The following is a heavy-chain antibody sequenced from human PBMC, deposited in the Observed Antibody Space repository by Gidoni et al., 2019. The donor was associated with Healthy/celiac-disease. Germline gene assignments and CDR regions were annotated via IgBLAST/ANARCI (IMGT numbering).Heavy chain of an antibody. CDR3: ARQVATGRPYWYFDL. Sequence: QLQLQESGPGLVKPSETLSLTCTVSGGSISSSSYYWGWIRQPPGKGLEWIGSIYYSGSTYYNPSLKSRVTISVDTSKNQFSLKLSSVTAADTAVYYCARQVATGRPYWYFDLWGRGTLVTVSS. D-gene: IGHD2-21*02. CDR1: GGSISSSSYY. J-gene: IGHJ2*01. V-gene: IGHV4-39*01. CDR2: IYYSGST.